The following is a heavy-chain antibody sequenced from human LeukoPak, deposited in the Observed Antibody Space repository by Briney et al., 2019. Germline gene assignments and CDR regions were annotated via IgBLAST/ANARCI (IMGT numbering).Heavy chain of an antibody. CDR2: IIPIFGTA. Sequence: GASVKVSCKASGGTFSSYAISWVRQAPGQGLEWMGGIIPIFGTANYAQKFQGRVTITADESTSTAYMELSSLRSEDTAVYYCARELIPANWFDPWGQGTLVTVSS. J-gene: IGHJ5*02. D-gene: IGHD3-16*01. CDR3: ARELIPANWFDP. CDR1: GGTFSSYA. V-gene: IGHV1-69*13.